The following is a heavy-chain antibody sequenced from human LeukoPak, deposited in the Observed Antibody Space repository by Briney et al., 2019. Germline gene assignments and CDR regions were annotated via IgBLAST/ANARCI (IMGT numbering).Heavy chain of an antibody. V-gene: IGHV3-7*05. J-gene: IGHJ4*02. CDR1: EFTFSSYW. CDR2: IKQDGSEK. D-gene: IGHD6-19*01. CDR3: ARQLSGWYDADPY. Sequence: PGGSLRLSCAASEFTFSSYWMSWVRQAPGKGLEWVASIKQDGSEKFYVDSVNGRFTISRDNAKNSLYLQMSSLRAEDTAVYYCARQLSGWYDADPYWGQGTLVTVSS.